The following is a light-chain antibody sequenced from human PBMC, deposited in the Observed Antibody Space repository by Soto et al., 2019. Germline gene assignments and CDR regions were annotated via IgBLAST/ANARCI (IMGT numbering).Light chain of an antibody. V-gene: IGKV3-15*01. CDR3: QQYYKWPPFT. J-gene: IGKJ3*01. Sequence: IVMTQSPDTLSVSPGEGATLSCRASQRISTNLAWYQQRPGQAPRLLLYNAATRATGIPARFSGRGFGTEFTLTISSLQSEDFALYYCQQYYKWPPFTFGPGTKVDIK. CDR2: NAA. CDR1: QRISTN.